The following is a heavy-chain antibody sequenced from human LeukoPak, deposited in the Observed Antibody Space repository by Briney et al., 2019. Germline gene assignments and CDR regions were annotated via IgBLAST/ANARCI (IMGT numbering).Heavy chain of an antibody. CDR1: GYTLSSFR. J-gene: IGHJ4*02. V-gene: IGHV1-18*01. D-gene: IGHD2-2*01. CDR2: ITAYNGNT. Sequence: GASVKVSCKAPGYTLSSFRTSWVRDAPGQGLECRGWITAYNGNTKSAQNLQGRVTITTDESTSTAYMELSSLRSEDTAVYYCARGGVPSAPGTFDYWGQGTLVTVSS. CDR3: ARGGVPSAPGTFDY.